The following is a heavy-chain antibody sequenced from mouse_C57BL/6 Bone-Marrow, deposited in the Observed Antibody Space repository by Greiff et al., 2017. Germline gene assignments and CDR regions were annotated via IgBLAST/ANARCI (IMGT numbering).Heavy chain of an antibody. J-gene: IGHJ3*01. CDR2: IDPEDGET. CDR1: GFNIKDYY. V-gene: IGHV14-2*01. D-gene: IGHD2-4*01. CDR3: APTPIYYDDGWFAY. Sequence: EVQLQQSGAELVKPGASVKLSCTASGFNIKDYYMHWVKQRTEQGLEWIGRIDPEDGETKYAPKFQGKATITADTSSNTAYLQRSSLTSEDTAVYYCAPTPIYYDDGWFAYWGQGTLVTVSA.